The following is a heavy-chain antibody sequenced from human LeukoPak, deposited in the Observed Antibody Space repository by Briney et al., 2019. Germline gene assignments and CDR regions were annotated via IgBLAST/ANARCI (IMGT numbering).Heavy chain of an antibody. Sequence: SGGSLRLSCAVSGFTFRSYEMNWVRQAPGKGLEWVSYISSSGSTIYYADSVKGRFTVSRDNAKNTLSLQMNSLRAEDTAVYYCARDLVQLWSKDYWGQGTLVTVSS. V-gene: IGHV3-48*03. J-gene: IGHJ4*02. CDR3: ARDLVQLWSKDY. CDR2: ISSSGSTI. D-gene: IGHD5-18*01. CDR1: GFTFRSYE.